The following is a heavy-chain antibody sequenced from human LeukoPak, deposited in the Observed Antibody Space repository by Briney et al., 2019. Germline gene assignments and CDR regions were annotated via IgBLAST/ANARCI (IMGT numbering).Heavy chain of an antibody. V-gene: IGHV1-46*01. CDR2: INPSSGST. D-gene: IGHD1-14*01. CDR1: GYTFTSYY. Sequence: ASVKVSCKASGYTFTSYYIHWVRQAPGQGLEWMGIINPSSGSTNYAQKFQGRVTMTRDMSTSTVYMELSSLRSEDTAVYYCARVGPWVNPDYYYYYMDVWGKGTTVTVSS. CDR3: ARVGPWVNPDYYYYYMDV. J-gene: IGHJ6*03.